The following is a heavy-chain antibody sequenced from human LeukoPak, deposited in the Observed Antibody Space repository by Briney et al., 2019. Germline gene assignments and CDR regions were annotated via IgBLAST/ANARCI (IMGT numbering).Heavy chain of an antibody. J-gene: IGHJ4*02. CDR2: ISSSSSTL. V-gene: IGHV3-48*01. D-gene: IGHD3-3*01. CDR1: GFTFSSYS. Sequence: GGSLRLSCAASGFTFSSYSMNWVRQAPGKGLEWISYISSSSSTLSYADSVKGRFTISRDNAKNSLYLQMNTLRAEDTAVYYCARGFWSGSGYWGQGTLVTVSS. CDR3: ARGFWSGSGY.